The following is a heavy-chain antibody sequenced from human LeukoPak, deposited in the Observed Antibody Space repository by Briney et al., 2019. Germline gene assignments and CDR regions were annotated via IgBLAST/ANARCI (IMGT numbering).Heavy chain of an antibody. D-gene: IGHD3-3*01. V-gene: IGHV3-15*01. Sequence: SGGSLRLSCAASGFTFSNAWMSCVRQAPGKGLEWVGRIKSKIDGGTIDYAAPVKGRFTISRDDSKNTMYLQMNSLKIEDTAVYYCTTSLTSGYYIDNWGQGTLVTVSS. CDR1: GFTFSNAW. CDR3: TTSLTSGYYIDN. CDR2: IKSKIDGGTI. J-gene: IGHJ4*02.